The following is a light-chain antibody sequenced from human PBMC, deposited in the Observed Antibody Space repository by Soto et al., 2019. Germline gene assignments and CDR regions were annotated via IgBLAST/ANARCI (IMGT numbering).Light chain of an antibody. CDR2: ANS. Sequence: QSVLTQPPSVSGAPGQRVTISCTGSSSNIGAGYDVHWYQQLPGTAPQLLIYANSNRPSGVPGRFSGSKSGASASLAITGLQAEDEADYYCQSYGSSLSGYVFGTGTKVTVL. CDR1: SSNIGAGYD. J-gene: IGLJ1*01. CDR3: QSYGSSLSGYV. V-gene: IGLV1-40*01.